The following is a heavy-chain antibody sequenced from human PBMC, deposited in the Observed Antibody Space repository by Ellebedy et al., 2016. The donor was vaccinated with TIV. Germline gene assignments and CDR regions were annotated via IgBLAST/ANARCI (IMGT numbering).Heavy chain of an antibody. V-gene: IGHV4-59*10. CDR1: GGSFSGYY. D-gene: IGHD6-13*01. CDR2: IYTRGST. Sequence: MPGGSLRLSCAVYGGSFSGYYWSWIRQPPGKGLEWIGRIYTRGSTNFNPSLNSRVTMSVDTSKNQFSLRLSSVTAADTAVYYCATSTTWTAYDCWGQGTLVTVSS. CDR3: ATSTTWTAYDC. J-gene: IGHJ4*02.